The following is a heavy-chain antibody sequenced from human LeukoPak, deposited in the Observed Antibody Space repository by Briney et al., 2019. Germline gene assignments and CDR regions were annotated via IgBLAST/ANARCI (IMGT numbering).Heavy chain of an antibody. Sequence: ASVKVSCKASGYTFTSYDINWVRQATGQGLEWMGWMNPNSGNTGYAQKFQGRVTMTRNTSISTAYMELSSLRSEDTAVYYCARWPTNYYDSSGYYKALDYWGQGTLVTVSS. V-gene: IGHV1-8*01. CDR1: GYTFTSYD. D-gene: IGHD3-22*01. CDR3: ARWPTNYYDSSGYYKALDY. CDR2: MNPNSGNT. J-gene: IGHJ4*02.